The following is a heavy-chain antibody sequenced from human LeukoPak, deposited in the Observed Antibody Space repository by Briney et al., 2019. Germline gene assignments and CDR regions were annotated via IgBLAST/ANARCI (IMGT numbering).Heavy chain of an antibody. V-gene: IGHV4-59*01. D-gene: IGHD6-13*01. Sequence: SKTLSLTCTVSGGSISSYYWSWIRQPPGKGLEWIGYIYYSGSTNYNPSLKSRVTISVDTSKDQFSLKLSSVTAADTAVYYCVREGIAAARNAFDIWGQGTMVTVSS. CDR3: VREGIAAARNAFDI. CDR2: IYYSGST. CDR1: GGSISSYY. J-gene: IGHJ3*02.